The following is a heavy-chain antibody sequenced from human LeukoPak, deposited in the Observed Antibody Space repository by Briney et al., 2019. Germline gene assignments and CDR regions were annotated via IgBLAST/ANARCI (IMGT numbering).Heavy chain of an antibody. CDR3: VRETPRIRYFDS. D-gene: IGHD2-15*01. CDR2: ISSTSTYM. CDR1: GFAFSTYS. J-gene: IGHJ4*02. V-gene: IGHV3-21*01. Sequence: GGSLRLSCAASGFAFSTYSMSWVRQAPGKGLEWVSSISSTSTYMYYADSVQGRFAISRDNAKNSLYLQMNSLRAEDTAVYYCVRETPRIRYFDSWGQGTLVTVSS.